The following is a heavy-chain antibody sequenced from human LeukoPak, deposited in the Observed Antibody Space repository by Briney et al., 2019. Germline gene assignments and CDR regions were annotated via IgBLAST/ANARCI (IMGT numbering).Heavy chain of an antibody. CDR3: VLGHYGGFSDY. Sequence: GGPLTLSCAACGXTFSNYAVHWLRHARGKALAWVASISDEGSSKFYSDSEKGLFAIYRDNHKNTLYLQMHSVSGEDTGVYYCVLGHYGGFSDYWGQGTLVTVSS. CDR2: ISDEGSSK. CDR1: GXTFSNYA. V-gene: IGHV3-30*01. J-gene: IGHJ4*02. D-gene: IGHD4-23*01.